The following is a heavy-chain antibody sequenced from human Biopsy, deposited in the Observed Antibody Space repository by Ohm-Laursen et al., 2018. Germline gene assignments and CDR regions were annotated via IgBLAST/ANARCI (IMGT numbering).Heavy chain of an antibody. CDR1: GFSFNTYT. Sequence: GSLRLSCAASGFSFNTYTMNWVRQAPGKGLEWVSSISGSSTYIHYADSVKGRCTISRDNAKSSLYLQMNSLSAEDTAVYYCARDQGSYYYGMGVWGQGTTVTVSS. CDR2: ISGSSTYI. CDR3: ARDQGSYYYGMGV. V-gene: IGHV3-21*06. J-gene: IGHJ6*02.